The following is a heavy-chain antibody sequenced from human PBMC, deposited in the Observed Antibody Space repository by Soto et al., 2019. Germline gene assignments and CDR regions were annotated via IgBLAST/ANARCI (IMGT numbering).Heavy chain of an antibody. V-gene: IGHV3-48*02. J-gene: IGHJ6*02. Sequence: GGSLRLSCAASGFTFSSYSMNWVRQAPGKGLEWVSYISSSSSTIYYADSVKGRFTISRDNAKNSLYLQMNSLRDEDTAVYYCARDKTTVTTKGYYGMYVWGQGTTVTVSS. D-gene: IGHD4-17*01. CDR2: ISSSSSTI. CDR1: GFTFSSYS. CDR3: ARDKTTVTTKGYYGMYV.